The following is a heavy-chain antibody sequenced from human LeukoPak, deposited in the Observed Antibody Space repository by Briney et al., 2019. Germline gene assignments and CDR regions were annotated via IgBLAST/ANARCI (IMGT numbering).Heavy chain of an antibody. J-gene: IGHJ4*02. CDR2: IKLDGSEK. D-gene: IGHD2-15*01. Sequence: GGSLRLSCEASGFTFRTNWMSWVRQAPGKGLEWVANIKLDGSEKYYVDSVKDRFTISRDNAKNTLYLQMNSLRAEDTAVYYCARDPVGGRPDYWGQGTLVTVSS. V-gene: IGHV3-7*01. CDR3: ARDPVGGRPDY. CDR1: GFTFRTNW.